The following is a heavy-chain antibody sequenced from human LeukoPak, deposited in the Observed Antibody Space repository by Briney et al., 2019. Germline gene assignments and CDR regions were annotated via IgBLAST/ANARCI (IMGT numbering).Heavy chain of an antibody. Sequence: SETLSLTCAVSGGSISSGGYSWSWIRQPPGKGLEWIGYIYHSGSTYYSPSLKSRVTISVDRSKNQFSLKLSSVTAADTAVYYCASGNCGGDCFDPWGQGTLVTVSS. J-gene: IGHJ5*02. V-gene: IGHV4-30-2*01. CDR2: IYHSGST. CDR1: GGSISSGGYS. CDR3: ASGNCGGDCFDP. D-gene: IGHD2-21*01.